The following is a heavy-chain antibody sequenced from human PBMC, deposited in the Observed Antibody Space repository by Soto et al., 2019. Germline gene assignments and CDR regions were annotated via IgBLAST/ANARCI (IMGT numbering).Heavy chain of an antibody. CDR1: GYSFTSYW. CDR3: ASAEEPYYYYYGMDV. D-gene: IGHD1-26*01. CDR2: IDPSDSYT. J-gene: IGHJ6*02. Sequence: GESLKISCKGSGYSFTSYWISWVRQMPGKGLEWMGRIDPSDSYTNYSPSFQGHVTISADKSISTAYLQWSSLKASDTAMYYCASAEEPYYYYYGMDVWGQGTTVTVSS. V-gene: IGHV5-10-1*01.